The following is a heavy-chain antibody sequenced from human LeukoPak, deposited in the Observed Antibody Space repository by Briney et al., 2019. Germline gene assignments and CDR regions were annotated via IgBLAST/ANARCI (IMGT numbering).Heavy chain of an antibody. J-gene: IGHJ4*02. Sequence: SETLSLTCTVSGGSISSYYWSWIRQPPGKGLEWIGYIYYTGSTNYNPSLTSRVNISVDTSKNQFSLNLTSVTAADTAVYYCARWGSIAVARLDYWGQGTLVTVSS. V-gene: IGHV4-59*01. D-gene: IGHD6-6*01. CDR2: IYYTGST. CDR1: GGSISSYY. CDR3: ARWGSIAVARLDY.